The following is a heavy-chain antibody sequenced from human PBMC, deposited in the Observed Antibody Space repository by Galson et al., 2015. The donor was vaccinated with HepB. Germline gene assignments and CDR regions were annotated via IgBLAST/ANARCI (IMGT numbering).Heavy chain of an antibody. D-gene: IGHD3-16*01. CDR2: INPNSGDT. Sequence: SVKVSCKASGYTFTGYYMHWVRLAPGQGLQWMGRINPNSGDTNYAQKFQGRVTMTRDTSISTAHMELSRLRSDDSAVYYCARAYDYYYNLDVWGQGTTVTVSS. V-gene: IGHV1-2*06. J-gene: IGHJ6*03. CDR3: ARAYDYYYNLDV. CDR1: GYTFTGYY.